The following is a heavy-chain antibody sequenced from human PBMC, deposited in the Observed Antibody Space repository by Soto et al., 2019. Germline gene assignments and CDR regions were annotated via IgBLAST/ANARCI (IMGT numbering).Heavy chain of an antibody. V-gene: IGHV4-59*01. D-gene: IGHD3-3*02. CDR2: IYYSGST. CDR1: GGSISSYY. Sequence: SETLSLTCTVSGGSISSYYWSWIRQHPGKGLEWFGSIYYSGSTNYNPSLKSRVTISVDTFKNQFSLKLSSVTAADTAVYYCARDQLGPWGQGTLVTVSS. J-gene: IGHJ5*02. CDR3: ARDQLGP.